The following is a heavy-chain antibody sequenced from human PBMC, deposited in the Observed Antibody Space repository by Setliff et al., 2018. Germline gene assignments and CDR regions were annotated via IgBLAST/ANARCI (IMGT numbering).Heavy chain of an antibody. CDR1: GFTFSSYA. CDR2: ISGSGGST. J-gene: IGHJ4*02. V-gene: IGHV3-23*01. CDR3: ARRVGFDY. D-gene: IGHD1-26*01. Sequence: PGGSLRLSCAASGFTFSSYAMGWVRQAPGKGLEWVSAISGSGGSTYYADSVKGRFTISRDDAKNSLYLQMNSLRAEDTAVYYCARRVGFDYWGQGTLVTVSS.